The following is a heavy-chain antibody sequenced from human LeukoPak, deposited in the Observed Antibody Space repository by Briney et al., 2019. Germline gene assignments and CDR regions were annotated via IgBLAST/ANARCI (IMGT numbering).Heavy chain of an antibody. CDR3: ARELRFLEWLDY. Sequence: GGSLRLSCAASGFTFGSYSMNWVRQAPGKGLEWVSSISSSSSYIYYADSVKGRFTISRDNAKNSLYLQMNSLRAEDTAVYYCARELRFLEWLDYWGQGTLVTVSS. D-gene: IGHD3-3*01. J-gene: IGHJ4*02. CDR1: GFTFGSYS. CDR2: ISSSSSYI. V-gene: IGHV3-21*01.